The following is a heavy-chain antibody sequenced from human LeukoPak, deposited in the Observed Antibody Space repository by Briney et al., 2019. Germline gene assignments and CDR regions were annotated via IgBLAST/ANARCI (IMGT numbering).Heavy chain of an antibody. CDR1: GSTFSSYA. CDR2: IIPIFGTA. J-gene: IGHJ6*02. V-gene: IGHV1-69*13. D-gene: IGHD3-22*01. Sequence: ASVKVSCKASGSTFSSYAISWVRQAPGQGLEWMGGIIPIFGTANYAQKFQGRVTITADESTSTAYMELSSLRSEDTAVYYCASGKVSSGYYADYYYYGMDVWGQGTTVTVSS. CDR3: ASGKVSSGYYADYYYYGMDV.